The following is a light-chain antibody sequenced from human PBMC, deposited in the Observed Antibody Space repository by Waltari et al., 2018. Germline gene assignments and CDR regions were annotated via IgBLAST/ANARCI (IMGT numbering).Light chain of an antibody. CDR2: EVS. CDR1: SSDVGAYKY. CDR3: SSFAGSNRFGV. J-gene: IGLJ3*02. Sequence: QSALTQPPSASGSPGQSVTRSCTGSSSDVGAYKYVSWYQQHPGKAPKLMIYEVSKRPSGVPDRFSGSKSGNTASLTVSGLQADDEADYYCSSFAGSNRFGVFGGGTKLTVL. V-gene: IGLV2-8*01.